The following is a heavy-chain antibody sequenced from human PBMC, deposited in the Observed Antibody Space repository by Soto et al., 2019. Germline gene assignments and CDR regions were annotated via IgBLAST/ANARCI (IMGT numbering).Heavy chain of an antibody. V-gene: IGHV4-30-2*05. Sequence: SETLSLTCAVSGGSISSGGYSWSWIRQPPGKGLEWIGYIYHSGSTYYNPSLKSRIIISVDTSKNQFSLQLNSVTPEDAAVYYCANDPGSSLDYWGQGTQVTVSS. CDR2: IYHSGST. J-gene: IGHJ4*02. CDR1: GGSISSGGYS. D-gene: IGHD1-1*01. CDR3: ANDPGSSLDY.